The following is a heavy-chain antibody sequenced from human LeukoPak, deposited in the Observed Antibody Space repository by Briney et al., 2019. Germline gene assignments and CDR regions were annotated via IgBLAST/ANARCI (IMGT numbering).Heavy chain of an antibody. V-gene: IGHV4-4*07. CDR2: VYTSGST. CDR3: TRLITGTTTAFDI. Sequence: SETLSLTCSVSGGSISGYYWTWIRQPAGKGLEWIGRVYTSGSTHYNPSLKTRLTMSVDTSKNQFSLKLSSVTAADTAVYYCTRLITGTTTAFDIWGQGTMVTVSS. J-gene: IGHJ3*02. D-gene: IGHD1-7*01. CDR1: GGSISGYY.